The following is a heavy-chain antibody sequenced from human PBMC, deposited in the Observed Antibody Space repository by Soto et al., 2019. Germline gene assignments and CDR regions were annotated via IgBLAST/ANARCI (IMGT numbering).Heavy chain of an antibody. J-gene: IGHJ4*02. CDR3: ARLLSVAGPKPFDY. V-gene: IGHV4-39*01. CDR2: FYYSGST. D-gene: IGHD6-19*01. Sequence: QLQLQESGPGLVKPSETLSLTCTVSGGSISSSSYYWGWIRQPPGKGLEWIGSFYYSGSTYYNPSLKSRVTISVDTSKNQFSLKLSSVTAADTAVYYCARLLSVAGPKPFDYGGQGTLVTVSS. CDR1: GGSISSSSYY.